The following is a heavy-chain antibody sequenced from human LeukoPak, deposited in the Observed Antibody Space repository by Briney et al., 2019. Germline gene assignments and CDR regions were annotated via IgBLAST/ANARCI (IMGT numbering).Heavy chain of an antibody. V-gene: IGHV3-48*01. D-gene: IGHD3-3*01. J-gene: IGHJ4*02. Sequence: GGSLRLSCAASGFTFSTYSMNWVRQAPGKGLQWISYISSSSTTIYYADSVKGRFTISRDNAKNSLFLQINSLRAEDTAVYYCAKDRQTITIFGVVNTPRANFDYWGQGTLVTVSS. CDR2: ISSSSTTI. CDR3: AKDRQTITIFGVVNTPRANFDY. CDR1: GFTFSTYS.